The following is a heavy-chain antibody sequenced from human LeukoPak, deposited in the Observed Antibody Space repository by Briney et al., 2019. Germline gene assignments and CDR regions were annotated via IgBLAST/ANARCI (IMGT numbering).Heavy chain of an antibody. Sequence: PSETLSLTCTVSGGSISSSSYYWGWIRQPPGKGLEWIGSIYYSGSTYYNPSLKSQATISVDTSKNQFSLKLSSVTAADTAVYYCARLDSNYYDSSGYLDYWGQGTLVTVSS. J-gene: IGHJ4*02. CDR2: IYYSGST. CDR1: GGSISSSSYY. D-gene: IGHD3-22*01. V-gene: IGHV4-39*01. CDR3: ARLDSNYYDSSGYLDY.